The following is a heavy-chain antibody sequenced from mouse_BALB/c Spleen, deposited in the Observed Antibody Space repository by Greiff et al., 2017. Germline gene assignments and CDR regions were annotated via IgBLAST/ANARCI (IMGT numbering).Heavy chain of an antibody. CDR3: ERGGSRHWYFDV. D-gene: IGHD1-1*01. CDR2: ISTYYGDA. J-gene: IGHJ1*01. V-gene: IGHV1S137*01. CDR1: GYTFTDYA. Sequence: QVQLKQSGAELVRPGVSVKISCKGSGYTFTDYAMHWVKQSHAKSLEWIGVISTYYGDASYNQKFKGKATMTVDKSSSTAYMELARLTSEDSAIYYCERGGSRHWYFDVWGEGTTVTVSS.